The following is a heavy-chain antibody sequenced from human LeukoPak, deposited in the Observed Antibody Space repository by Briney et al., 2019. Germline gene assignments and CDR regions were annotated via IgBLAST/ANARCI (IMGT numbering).Heavy chain of an antibody. V-gene: IGHV3-53*01. Sequence: GGSLRLSCAASGFTFSSYSMNWVRQAPGKGLEWVSVIYSGGSTYYADSVKGRFTISRDNSKNTLYLQMNSLRAEDTAVYYCARVDYSSSSVADYWGQGTLVTVSS. D-gene: IGHD6-6*01. CDR1: GFTFSSYS. J-gene: IGHJ4*02. CDR3: ARVDYSSSSVADY. CDR2: IYSGGST.